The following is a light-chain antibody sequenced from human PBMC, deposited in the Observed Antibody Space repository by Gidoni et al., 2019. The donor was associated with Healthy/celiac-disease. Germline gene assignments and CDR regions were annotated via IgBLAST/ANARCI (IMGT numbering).Light chain of an antibody. Sequence: NFMLTQPHPVTEPPGKTVTIPCTRSSGSIASNDVQWYQQRPCSAPPTVIDADNQRPSGVPDRFSGSIDSSSNSASLTISGLKTEDEADYYCQSYDSSNLRVFGGGTKLTVL. CDR1: SGSIASND. V-gene: IGLV6-57*04. J-gene: IGLJ3*02. CDR2: ADN. CDR3: QSYDSSNLRV.